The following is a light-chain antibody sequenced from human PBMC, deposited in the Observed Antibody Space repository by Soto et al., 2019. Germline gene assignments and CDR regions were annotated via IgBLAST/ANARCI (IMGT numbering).Light chain of an antibody. V-gene: IGKV3-11*01. J-gene: IGKJ1*01. CDR2: DAS. Sequence: EIVLTQSPATLSLSPGDRATLSCRASQSVRTSLAWYQQQPGQAPRLLIYDASNKATGIPARFSGSGSGTDFTLTISSRDPKDFAVYYCQQRSNWPGTFGQGTKVEIK. CDR1: QSVRTS. CDR3: QQRSNWPGT.